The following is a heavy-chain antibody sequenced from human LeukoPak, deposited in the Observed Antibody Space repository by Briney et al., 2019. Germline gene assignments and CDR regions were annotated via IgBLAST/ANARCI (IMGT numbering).Heavy chain of an antibody. Sequence: SGTLSLTCTVSGGSISSGSYYWGWFRQPPGKGLEWIGSIFYSGSTYYNPSLKSRVTMAVDTSKNQISLKLSSVTAADTAVYYCARYCGGDCYSPYYGMDVWGQGTTVTVSS. CDR2: IFYSGST. V-gene: IGHV4-39*01. CDR3: ARYCGGDCYSPYYGMDV. J-gene: IGHJ6*02. CDR1: GGSISSGSYY. D-gene: IGHD2-21*02.